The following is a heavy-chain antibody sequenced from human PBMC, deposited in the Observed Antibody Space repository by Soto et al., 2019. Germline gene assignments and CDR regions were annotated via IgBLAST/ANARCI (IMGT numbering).Heavy chain of an antibody. CDR3: ARDTYCGGDCYSGASDI. Sequence: PGGSLRLSCAASGFTFSSYAMHGVRQDPGKGLEWVAVISYDGSNKYYADSVKGRFTISRDNSKNTLYLQMNSLRAEDKAVYYCARDTYCGGDCYSGASDIWGQGTMVTVSS. V-gene: IGHV3-30-3*01. J-gene: IGHJ3*02. CDR1: GFTFSSYA. D-gene: IGHD2-21*02. CDR2: ISYDGSNK.